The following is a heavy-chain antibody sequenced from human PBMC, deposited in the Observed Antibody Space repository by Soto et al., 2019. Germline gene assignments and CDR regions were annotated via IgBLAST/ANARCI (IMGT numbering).Heavy chain of an antibody. CDR2: IYYGGST. CDR3: ARASSDYYYYPDY. J-gene: IGHJ4*02. CDR1: GDSISSYY. Sequence: PSETLSLTCTVSGDSISSYYWTWIRQPPGKGLEWIAFIYYGGSTNYNPSLKSRVTTSVDTSKNQFSLKLSSVTAADTAVYYCARASSDYYYYPDYWGQGTLVTVSS. V-gene: IGHV4-59*01. D-gene: IGHD3-22*01.